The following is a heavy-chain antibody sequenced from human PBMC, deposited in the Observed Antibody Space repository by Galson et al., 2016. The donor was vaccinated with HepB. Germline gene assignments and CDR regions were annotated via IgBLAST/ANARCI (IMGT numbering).Heavy chain of an antibody. D-gene: IGHD3-10*01. J-gene: IGHJ4*02. Sequence: LYLTCTVSGGSISSGGYYWSWIRQHPGKGLAWIGYIYHSGSTYYNPSLKSRVTISVDTSKNQFSLKLSSVTAADTAVYFCARDRSSGSGSFGYWGQGTLVTVAA. V-gene: IGHV4-31*03. CDR2: IYHSGST. CDR1: GGSISSGGYY. CDR3: ARDRSSGSGSFGY.